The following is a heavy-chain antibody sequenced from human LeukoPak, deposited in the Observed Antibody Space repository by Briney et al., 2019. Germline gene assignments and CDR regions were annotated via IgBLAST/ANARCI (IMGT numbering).Heavy chain of an antibody. CDR1: GGSVSSDSYY. D-gene: IGHD6-13*01. CDR2: IYYSGST. Sequence: SETLSLTCTVSGGSVSSDSYYWSWIRQPPGKGLEWIAYIYYSGSTNSNPSLQSRVTISLDTSKNQFSLKLSSVTAADTAVYYCARTIAAAGHNFDYWGQGTLVTVSS. CDR3: ARTIAAAGHNFDY. J-gene: IGHJ4*02. V-gene: IGHV4-61*01.